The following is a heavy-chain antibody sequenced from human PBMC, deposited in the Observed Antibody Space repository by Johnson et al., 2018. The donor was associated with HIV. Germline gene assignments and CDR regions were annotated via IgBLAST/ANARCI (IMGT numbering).Heavy chain of an antibody. CDR3: AKDTTFSSSHAFDI. CDR1: GFTFDDYA. CDR2: IIWNSGSI. J-gene: IGHJ3*02. Sequence: VQLVESGGGLVQPGRSLRLSCAASGFTFDDYAMHWVRQAPGKGLEWVSGIIWNSGSIAYADSVKGRFTISRDNAKNSLYLQMNSLRAEDTALYYCAKDTTFSSSHAFDIWGQGTMVTVSS. D-gene: IGHD6-6*01. V-gene: IGHV3-9*01.